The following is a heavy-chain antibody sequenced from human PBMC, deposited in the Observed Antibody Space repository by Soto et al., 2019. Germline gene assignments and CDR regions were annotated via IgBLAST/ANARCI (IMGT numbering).Heavy chain of an antibody. V-gene: IGHV4-34*01. Sequence: TLSLTCVVSGGSFSTYYYNWIRQSPGKGLEWIGEINHSGSNNYSPSLKSRVTMSLDMSKNQFSLKLTSVTAADTAVYYCARGGSNDWQVAFDIWGQGTMVTVSS. CDR1: GGSFSTYY. J-gene: IGHJ3*02. CDR2: INHSGSN. D-gene: IGHD3-9*01. CDR3: ARGGSNDWQVAFDI.